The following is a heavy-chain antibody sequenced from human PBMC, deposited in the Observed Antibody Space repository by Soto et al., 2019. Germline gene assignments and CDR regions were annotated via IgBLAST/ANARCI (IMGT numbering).Heavy chain of an antibody. V-gene: IGHV1-2*04. J-gene: IGHJ4*02. Sequence: ASVKVSCKASGYTFTGYYMHWVRQAPGQGLEWMGWINPNSGGTNYAQKFQGWVTMTRDTSISTAYMELSRLRSDDTAVYYCARDLGQLARPEYYFDYWGQGTLVTVSS. CDR1: GYTFTGYY. D-gene: IGHD6-6*01. CDR2: INPNSGGT. CDR3: ARDLGQLARPEYYFDY.